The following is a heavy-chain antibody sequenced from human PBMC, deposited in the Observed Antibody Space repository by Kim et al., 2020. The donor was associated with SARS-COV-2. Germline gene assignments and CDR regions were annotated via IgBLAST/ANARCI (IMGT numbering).Heavy chain of an antibody. CDR1: GYTFTSYA. V-gene: IGHV1-3*01. D-gene: IGHD3-22*01. CDR2: INAGNGNT. J-gene: IGHJ2*01. Sequence: ASVKVSCKASGYTFTSYAMHWVRQAPGQRLEWMGWINAGNGNTKYSQKFQGRVTITRDTSASTAYMELSSLRSEDTAVYYCARVSYDSSGYWYFDLWGRGTLVTVSS. CDR3: ARVSYDSSGYWYFDL.